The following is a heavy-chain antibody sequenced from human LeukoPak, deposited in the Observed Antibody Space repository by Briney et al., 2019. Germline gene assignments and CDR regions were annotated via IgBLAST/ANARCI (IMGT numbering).Heavy chain of an antibody. D-gene: IGHD3-22*01. CDR1: GFTFSSYA. J-gene: IGHJ4*02. V-gene: IGHV3-23*01. CDR3: AKDLGDSSGYNPFDY. Sequence: GGSLRLSCAASGFTFSSYAMSWVRQAPGKGLKWVSAISASGGGTYYADSVKGRFTISRDNSKNTLYLQMNSLRAEDTAIYYCAKDLGDSSGYNPFDYWGQGTLVTVSS. CDR2: ISASGGGT.